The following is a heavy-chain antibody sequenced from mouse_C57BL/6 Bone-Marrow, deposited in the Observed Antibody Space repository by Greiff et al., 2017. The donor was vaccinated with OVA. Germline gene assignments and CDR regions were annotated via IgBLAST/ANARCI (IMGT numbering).Heavy chain of an antibody. CDR2: IWGVGST. V-gene: IGHV2-6*01. CDR1: GFSLTSYG. CDR3: AILHYYGSSGFAY. D-gene: IGHD1-1*01. Sequence: QVQLKQSGPGLVAPSQSLSITCTVSGFSLTSYGVDWVRQSPGKGLEWLGVIWGVGSTNYNSALKSRLSISKDNSKSQVFLKMNSLQTDDTAMYYCAILHYYGSSGFAYWGQGTLVTVSA. J-gene: IGHJ3*01.